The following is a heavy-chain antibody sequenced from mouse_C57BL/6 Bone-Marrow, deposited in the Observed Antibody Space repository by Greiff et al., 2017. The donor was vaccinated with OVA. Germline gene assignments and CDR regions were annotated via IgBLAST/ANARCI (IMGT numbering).Heavy chain of an antibody. Sequence: QVQLQQSGPELVKPGASVKISCKASGYAFSSSWMNWVKQRPGKGLEWIGRIYPGDGDTNYNGKFKGKATLTADKSSSTAYIQLSGLTSEDSAVYFCAREDDYDWYFDVWGTGTTVTVSS. CDR3: AREDDYDWYFDV. D-gene: IGHD2-4*01. CDR1: GYAFSSSW. CDR2: IYPGDGDT. V-gene: IGHV1-82*01. J-gene: IGHJ1*03.